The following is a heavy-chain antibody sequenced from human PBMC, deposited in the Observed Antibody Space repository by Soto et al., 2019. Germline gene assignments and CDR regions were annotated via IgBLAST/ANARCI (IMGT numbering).Heavy chain of an antibody. CDR1: GDSVSSGYYY. CDR3: ARGVPVVEMEQ. J-gene: IGHJ4*02. D-gene: IGHD2-2*01. CDR2: IYYSGST. V-gene: IGHV4-61*01. Sequence: PSETLSLTCTVSGDSVSSGYYYWSWIRQPPGKGLEWIGYIYYSGSTNYIPSLKSRVTISVDTSKNQFSLKLSSVTAADTAVYYCARGVPVVEMEQWGQGTLVTVSS.